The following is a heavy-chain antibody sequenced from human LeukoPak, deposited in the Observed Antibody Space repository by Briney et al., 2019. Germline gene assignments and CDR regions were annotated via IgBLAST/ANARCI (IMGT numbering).Heavy chain of an antibody. Sequence: PSETLSLTCTVSGYSLSSDYYWGWIRQPPGKGLEWIGTLYHSGSTYCNPSLKSRVTISVDTSKNQFSLKLSSVTAADTAVYYCARGRAGRGYSYVIYYYYMDVWGKGTTVTVSS. J-gene: IGHJ6*03. CDR2: LYHSGST. CDR3: ARGRAGRGYSYVIYYYYMDV. V-gene: IGHV4-38-2*02. CDR1: GYSLSSDYY. D-gene: IGHD5-18*01.